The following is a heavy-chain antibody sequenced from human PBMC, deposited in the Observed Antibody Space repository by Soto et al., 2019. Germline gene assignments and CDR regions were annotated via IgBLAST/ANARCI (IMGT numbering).Heavy chain of an antibody. V-gene: IGHV3-23*01. Sequence: GGSLRLSCASSGFIFSNYAMSWIRQAPGKGLEWVSCISGSGDSTNYADSVKGRFTISRDNSKNTLSLQMDSLRAEDTAVYYCAKETYDTSGYYFDGWGHGTLVTVSS. D-gene: IGHD3-22*01. CDR3: AKETYDTSGYYFDG. CDR1: GFIFSNYA. CDR2: ISGSGDST. J-gene: IGHJ4*01.